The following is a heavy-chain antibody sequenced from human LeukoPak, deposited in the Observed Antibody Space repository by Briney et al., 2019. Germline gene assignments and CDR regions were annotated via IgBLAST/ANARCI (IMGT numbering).Heavy chain of an antibody. CDR3: AKEDRGYYFDY. V-gene: IGHV3-30*18. CDR1: GFTFSSYG. D-gene: IGHD2-15*01. CDR2: ISYDGSNK. Sequence: EGSLRLSCAASGFTFSSYGMHWVRQAPGKGLEGVAVISYDGSNKYYADSVRGRFTISRDNSKKTLNLQMNSLRAKGTAVYYCAKEDRGYYFDYWGQGTLVTVSS. J-gene: IGHJ4*02.